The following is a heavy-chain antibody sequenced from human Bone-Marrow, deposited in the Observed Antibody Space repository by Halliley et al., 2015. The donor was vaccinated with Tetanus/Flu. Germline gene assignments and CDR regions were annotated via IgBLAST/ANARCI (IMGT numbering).Heavy chain of an antibody. Sequence: GLEWIGFLYYSGSPYYNPSLESRGTISVDTSKNQFSLKLGSVTAADTAVYYCARLGIWDYFDYWGQGTLVPVSS. CDR2: LYYSGSP. V-gene: IGHV4-30-4*01. J-gene: IGHJ4*02. D-gene: IGHD6-13*01. CDR3: ARLGIWDYFDY.